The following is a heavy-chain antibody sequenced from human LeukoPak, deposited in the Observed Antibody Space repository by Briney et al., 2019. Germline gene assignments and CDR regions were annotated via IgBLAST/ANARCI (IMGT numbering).Heavy chain of an antibody. CDR1: GGTFSSYA. CDR3: ATAMVRGVMGYFDY. D-gene: IGHD3-10*01. Sequence: GASVKVSCKASGGTFSSYAISWVRQAPGQGLEWMGGIIPIFGTANYAQKFQGGVTITADKSTSTAYMELSSLRSEDTAVYYCATAMVRGVMGYFDYWGQGTLVTVSS. J-gene: IGHJ4*02. CDR2: IIPIFGTA. V-gene: IGHV1-69*06.